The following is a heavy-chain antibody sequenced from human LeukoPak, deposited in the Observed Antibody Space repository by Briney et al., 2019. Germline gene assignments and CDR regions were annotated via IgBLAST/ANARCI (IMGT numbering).Heavy chain of an antibody. CDR2: IIPIFGTA. D-gene: IGHD2-2*01. CDR3: ARVVPAAISKLGDAFDI. CDR1: GGTFSSYA. J-gene: IGHJ3*02. Sequence: SVKVSCKASGGTFSSYAISWVRQAPGQGLEWMGGIIPIFGTANYAQKFQGRVTITTDESTSTAYMVLSSLRSEDTAVYYCARVVPAAISKLGDAFDIWGQGTMVTVSS. V-gene: IGHV1-69*05.